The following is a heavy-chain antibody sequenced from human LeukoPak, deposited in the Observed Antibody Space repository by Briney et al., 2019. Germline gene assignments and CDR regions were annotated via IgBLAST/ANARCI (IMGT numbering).Heavy chain of an antibody. CDR3: AIITFGGVIVLDY. CDR1: GYTFTGYY. CDR2: INPNSGGT. Sequence: ASVKVSCKASGYTFTGYYMHWVRQALGQGLEWMGRINPNSGGTNYAQKSQGRVTMTRDTSISTAYMELSRLRSDDTAVYYCAIITFGGVIVLDYWGQGTLVTVSS. J-gene: IGHJ4*02. V-gene: IGHV1-2*06. D-gene: IGHD3-16*02.